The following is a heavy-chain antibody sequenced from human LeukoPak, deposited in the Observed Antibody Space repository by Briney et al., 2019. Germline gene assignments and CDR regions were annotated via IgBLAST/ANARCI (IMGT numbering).Heavy chain of an antibody. CDR3: ARCLGCYDILPGYYDAGGLHWYFDL. CDR2: IIPIFGKA. D-gene: IGHD3-9*01. J-gene: IGHJ2*01. V-gene: IGHV1-69*13. Sequence: ASVKVSCKASGATFTSYAITWVSQAPGQRLEWMGGIIPIFGKASYAQKFQRRVTITADESTSTAYMELSSLRSGDTAVYYCARCLGCYDILPGYYDAGGLHWYFDLWGRGTLVTVS. CDR1: GATFTSYA.